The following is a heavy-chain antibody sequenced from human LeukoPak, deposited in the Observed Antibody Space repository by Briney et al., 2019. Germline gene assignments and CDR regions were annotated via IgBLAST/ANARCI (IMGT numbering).Heavy chain of an antibody. D-gene: IGHD3-10*01. CDR1: GYTLTELS. J-gene: IGHJ4*02. Sequence: ASVTVSCKVSGYTLTELSMHWVRHAPGKGLEWMGGFDPEDGETIYAQKFQGRVTMTEDTPTDTAYMELSSLRSEDTAVYYCATGVTMVRGVINDYWGQGTLVTVSS. CDR3: ATGVTMVRGVINDY. V-gene: IGHV1-24*01. CDR2: FDPEDGET.